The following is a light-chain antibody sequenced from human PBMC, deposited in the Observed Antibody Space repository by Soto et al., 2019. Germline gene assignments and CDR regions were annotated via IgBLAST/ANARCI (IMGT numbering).Light chain of an antibody. CDR2: SAS. CDR1: QSVSSN. J-gene: IGKJ4*01. V-gene: IGKV3-15*01. CDR3: QQYNSWPLT. Sequence: EIVMTQSPATLSVSPGERATLSCRASQSVSSNLAWYQQKAGQAPRLLIYSASTRATGIPARFSGSGSGTEFTLTISSLQSEDFAVYYCQQYNSWPLTFGGGTKVEIK.